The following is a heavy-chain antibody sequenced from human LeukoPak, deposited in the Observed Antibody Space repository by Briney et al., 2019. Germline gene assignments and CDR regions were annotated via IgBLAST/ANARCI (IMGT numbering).Heavy chain of an antibody. Sequence: KSGGSLRLSCEASGFTFSAYAMTWVRQAPGKGLEWVSSIGSDNKPHYSESVKGRFAISRDNSKNTLFLQLHNLRVEDTALYYCARGLHYYVATDVWGQGTTVTVSS. V-gene: IGHV3-23*05. D-gene: IGHD3-10*02. J-gene: IGHJ6*02. CDR3: ARGLHYYVATDV. CDR2: IGSDNKP. CDR1: GFTFSAYA.